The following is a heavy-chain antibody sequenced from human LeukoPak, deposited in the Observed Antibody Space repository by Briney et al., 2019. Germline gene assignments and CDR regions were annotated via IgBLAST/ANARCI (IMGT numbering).Heavy chain of an antibody. J-gene: IGHJ4*02. Sequence: ASVKSSCKVSGYTLTELSMHWVRQAPGKRLEWMGGFDPEDGETIYAQKFQGRVTMTEDKSTDTAYMELSSLRSEDTAVYYCATDSSGYYYIDYWGQGTLVTVSS. CDR3: ATDSSGYYYIDY. CDR2: FDPEDGET. D-gene: IGHD3-22*01. CDR1: GYTLTELS. V-gene: IGHV1-24*01.